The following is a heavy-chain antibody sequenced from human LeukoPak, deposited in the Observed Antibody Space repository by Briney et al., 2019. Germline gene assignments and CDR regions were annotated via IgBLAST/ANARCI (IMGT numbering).Heavy chain of an antibody. D-gene: IGHD2-15*01. CDR1: SFTFSNLH. Sequence: GGSLRLSCSASSFTFSNLHWSWVGPGPGKGLEWGTTISSSGGKTYYADSVKGRFTISRDNSKNTLYLQMDSLRAEDTAVYYCAKDTTYGGYVSGGTFHIWGQGTMVTVSS. J-gene: IGHJ3*02. CDR3: AKDTTYGGYVSGGTFHI. CDR2: ISSSGGKT. V-gene: IGHV3-23*01.